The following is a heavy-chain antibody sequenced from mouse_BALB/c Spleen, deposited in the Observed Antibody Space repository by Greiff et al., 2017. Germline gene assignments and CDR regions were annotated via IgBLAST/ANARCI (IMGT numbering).Heavy chain of an antibody. J-gene: IGHJ2*01. CDR1: GFTFSSYG. Sequence: EVMLVESGGDLVKPGGSLKLSCAASGFTFSSYGMSWVRQTPDKRLEWVAEISSGGSYTYYPDTVTGRFTISRDNAKNTLYLEMSSLRSEDTAMYYCARGDYFDYWGQGTTLTVSS. CDR2: ISSGGSYT. CDR3: ARGDYFDY. V-gene: IGHV5-9-4*01.